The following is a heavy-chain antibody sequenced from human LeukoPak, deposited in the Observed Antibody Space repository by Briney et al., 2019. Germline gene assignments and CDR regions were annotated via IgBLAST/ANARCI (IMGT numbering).Heavy chain of an antibody. CDR1: GYTFSNYG. D-gene: IGHD1-26*01. CDR3: ARGPYSLIGSFGSAIDV. Sequence: EASVKVSCKGSGYTFSNYGYNWVRQAPGLGLEWMGWISAYNGDTNYAQKFQARVTMTTDTSTSAAYMEVRRLRSDDTAVYYCARGPYSLIGSFGSAIDVWGQGTTVTVSS. CDR2: ISAYNGDT. V-gene: IGHV1-18*01. J-gene: IGHJ6*01.